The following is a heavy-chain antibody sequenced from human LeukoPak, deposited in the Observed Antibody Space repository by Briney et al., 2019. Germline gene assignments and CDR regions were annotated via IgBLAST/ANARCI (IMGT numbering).Heavy chain of an antibody. CDR2: IYYSGST. J-gene: IGHJ6*02. D-gene: IGHD1-26*01. V-gene: IGHV4-59*01. Sequence: SETLSLTCTVSGGSISSYYWSWIRQPPGKGLEWIGYIYYSGSTNYNPSLKSRVTISVDTSKNRFSLKLSSVTAADTAVYYCASGSYPLNYYYYGMDVWGQGTTVTVSS. CDR1: GGSISSYY. CDR3: ASGSYPLNYYYYGMDV.